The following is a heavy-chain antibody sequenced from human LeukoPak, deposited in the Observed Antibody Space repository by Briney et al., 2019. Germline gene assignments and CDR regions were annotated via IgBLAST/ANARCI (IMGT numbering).Heavy chain of an antibody. Sequence: ASVKVSCKASGYTFTNYYMHWVRQAPGQGLDWLGIINSSGGSTSYAQKYQGRVTMTRDTSTTTVYMELSSLRSEDTAVYYCARVVWNYYDSSGYGAFDIWGQGTMVTVSS. J-gene: IGHJ3*02. V-gene: IGHV1-46*01. CDR3: ARVVWNYYDSSGYGAFDI. CDR2: INSSGGST. D-gene: IGHD3-22*01. CDR1: GYTFTNYY.